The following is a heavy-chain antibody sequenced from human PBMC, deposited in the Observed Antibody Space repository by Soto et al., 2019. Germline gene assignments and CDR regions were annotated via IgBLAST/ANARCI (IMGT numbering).Heavy chain of an antibody. D-gene: IGHD4-17*01. J-gene: IGHJ6*02. CDR3: ARAYTGGRATVVTPVYYYYGMDV. CDR1: GFAFSSFG. V-gene: IGHV3-33*01. Sequence: PAESLTQSSRWSGFAFSSFGEHRCRPAPGVGPEGEGVIWYDGANKYYADSVKGRFTISRDNSKNTLYLQMNSLRAEDTAVYYCARAYTGGRATVVTPVYYYYGMDVWGQGTTVTVSS. CDR2: IWYDGANK.